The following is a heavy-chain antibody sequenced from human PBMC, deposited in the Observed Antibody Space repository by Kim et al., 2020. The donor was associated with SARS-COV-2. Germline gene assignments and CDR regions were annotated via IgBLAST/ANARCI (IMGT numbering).Heavy chain of an antibody. CDR2: INHSGST. V-gene: IGHV4-34*01. D-gene: IGHD3-22*01. CDR3: ARRNGTYYYDSSGYSPFD. CDR1: GGSFSGYY. J-gene: IGHJ4*01. Sequence: SETLSLTCAVYGGSFSGYYWSWIRQPPGKGLEWIGEINHSGSTNYNPSLKSRVTISVDTSKNQFSLKLSSVTAADTAVYYCARRNGTYYYDSSGYSPFD.